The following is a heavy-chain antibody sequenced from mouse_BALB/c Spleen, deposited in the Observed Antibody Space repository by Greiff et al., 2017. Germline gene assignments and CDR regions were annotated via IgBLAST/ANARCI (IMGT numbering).Heavy chain of an antibody. V-gene: IGHV1-87*01. J-gene: IGHJ4*01. CDR2: IYPGDGDT. Sequence: QVQLQQSGAELARPGASVKLSCKASGYTFTSYWMQWVKQRPGQGLEWIGAIYPGDGDTRYTQKFKGKATLTADKSSSTAYMQLSSLASEDSAVYYWARGATVVATDAMDYWGQGTSVTVSS. D-gene: IGHD1-1*01. CDR1: GYTFTSYW. CDR3: ARGATVVATDAMDY.